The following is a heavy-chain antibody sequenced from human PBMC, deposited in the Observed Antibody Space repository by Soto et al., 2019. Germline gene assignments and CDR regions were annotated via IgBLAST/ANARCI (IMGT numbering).Heavy chain of an antibody. CDR1: GFTFSNYD. D-gene: IGHD3-22*01. J-gene: IGHJ4*01. CDR3: TTDSYSTMIVVRFDY. Sequence: PGGSLRLSCAASGFTFSNYDMSWVRQAPGKGLEWVSSITSSGRSAYYADSVKGRFTFSRDNSKNTLYLQMNSLRSEDTAVYYCTTDSYSTMIVVRFDYWGHVTLVTVS. CDR2: ITSSGRSA. V-gene: IGHV3-23*01.